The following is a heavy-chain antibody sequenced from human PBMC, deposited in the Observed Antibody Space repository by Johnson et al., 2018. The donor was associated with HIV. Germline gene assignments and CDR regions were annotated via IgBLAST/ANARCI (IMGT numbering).Heavy chain of an antibody. CDR3: ARDGDEFGDGYNPTEI. J-gene: IGHJ3*02. D-gene: IGHD5-24*01. V-gene: IGHV3-49*04. CDR2: IRSKAYGGTT. Sequence: VQLVESGGGLVQPGRSLRLSCTASGFTFGDYAMSWVRQAPGKGLEWVGFIRSKAYGGTTEYAASVKGRFTISRDDSKSIAYLQMNSLKTEDTAVYYCARDGDEFGDGYNPTEIWGQGTMVTVSS. CDR1: GFTFGDYA.